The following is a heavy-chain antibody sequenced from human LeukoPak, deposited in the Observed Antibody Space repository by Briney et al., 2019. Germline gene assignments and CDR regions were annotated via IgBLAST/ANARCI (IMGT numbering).Heavy chain of an antibody. V-gene: IGHV1-2*02. CDR3: ARGITMVRGVPDY. Sequence: ASVKVSCKASGYTFTGYYMHWVRQAPGQGLEWMGWINPNSGGTNYAQKFQGRVTMTRDTSISTAYMELSRLGSDDTAVYYCARGITMVRGVPDYWGQGTLVTVSS. CDR2: INPNSGGT. CDR1: GYTFTGYY. J-gene: IGHJ4*02. D-gene: IGHD3-10*01.